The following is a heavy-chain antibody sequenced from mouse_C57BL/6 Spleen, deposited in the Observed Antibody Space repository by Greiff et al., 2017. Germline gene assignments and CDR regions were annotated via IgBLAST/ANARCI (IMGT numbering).Heavy chain of an antibody. Sequence: VQLQQPGAELVRPGSSVKLSSKASGYTFTSYWMHWVKQRPIQGLEWIGNIDPSDSETHYNQKFKDKATLTVDKSSSTAYMKLSSLTSEDSAVYDCARRSTVVPYWYFDVWGTGTTLTVSS. CDR1: GYTFTSYW. J-gene: IGHJ1*03. CDR2: IDPSDSET. CDR3: ARRSTVVPYWYFDV. V-gene: IGHV1-52*01. D-gene: IGHD1-1*01.